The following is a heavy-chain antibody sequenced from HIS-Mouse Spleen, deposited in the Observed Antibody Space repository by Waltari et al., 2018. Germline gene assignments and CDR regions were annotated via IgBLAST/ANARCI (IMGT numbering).Heavy chain of an antibody. Sequence: QPQLQESGPRLVNPSETLSLTRTVSGGSISSSMYYWGCIRPPQGKGLERIGSIYYSGSTYYNPSLKSRVTISVDTSKNQFSLKLSSVTAADTAVYYCAREIPYSSSWYDWYFDLWGRGTLVTVSS. V-gene: IGHV4-39*07. CDR1: GGSISSSMYY. CDR3: AREIPYSSSWYDWYFDL. D-gene: IGHD6-13*01. J-gene: IGHJ2*01. CDR2: IYYSGST.